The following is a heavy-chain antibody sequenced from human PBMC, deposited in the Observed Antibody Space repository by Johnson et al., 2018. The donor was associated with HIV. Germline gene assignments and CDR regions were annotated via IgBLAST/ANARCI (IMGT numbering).Heavy chain of an antibody. J-gene: IGHJ3*02. CDR1: GFTFSSYA. V-gene: IGHV3-23*04. Sequence: VQLVESGGGVVRPGGSLRLSCAASGFTFSSYAMSWVRQAPGKGLEWVSAISGSGGSIGYADSVKGRFTISRDNAKNTLYLQMNSLRAEDTAVYYCARDSSSWYHDAFDIWGQGTMVTVSS. CDR3: ARDSSSWYHDAFDI. D-gene: IGHD6-13*01. CDR2: ISGSGGSI.